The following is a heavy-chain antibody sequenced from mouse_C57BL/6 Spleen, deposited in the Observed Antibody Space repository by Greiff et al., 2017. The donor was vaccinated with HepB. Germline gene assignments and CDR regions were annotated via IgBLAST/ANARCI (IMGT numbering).Heavy chain of an antibody. V-gene: IGHV5-17*01. CDR2: ISSGSSTI. J-gene: IGHJ1*03. D-gene: IGHD1-3*01. CDR3: AKMSGYWYFDV. CDR1: GFTFSDSG. Sequence: EVKLMESGGGLVKPGGSLKLSCAASGFTFSDSGMHWVRQSPEKGLEWVAYISSGSSTIYYADTVKGRFTISRDNAKNTLFLQMTSLRSEDTAMYYCAKMSGYWYFDVWGTGTTVTVSS.